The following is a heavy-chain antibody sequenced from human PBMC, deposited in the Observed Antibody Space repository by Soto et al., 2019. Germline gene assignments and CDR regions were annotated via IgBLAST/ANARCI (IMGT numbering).Heavy chain of an antibody. CDR2: IFHDGTA. J-gene: IGHJ4*02. V-gene: IGHV4-4*02. D-gene: IGHD3-10*01. CDR1: GVSISSGNW. CDR3: ARLVYDTRLNYMYFDF. Sequence: SETLSLTCAVSGVSISSGNWWTWVRQTPQRGLEYISEIFHDGTANYYPSFERRVAISVDTSKNQFSLKLTSVTAADTAIYFCARLVYDTRLNYMYFDFWGQGALVTVS.